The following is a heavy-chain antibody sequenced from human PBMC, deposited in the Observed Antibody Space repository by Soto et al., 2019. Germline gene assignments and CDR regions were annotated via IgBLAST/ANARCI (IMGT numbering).Heavy chain of an antibody. CDR2: IIPIFGTA. CDR3: ARGDFYCSGGTCYPQMFHYYGMDV. J-gene: IGHJ6*02. Sequence: GASVKVSCKASGGTFSSYAISWVRQAPGQGLEWMGGIIPIFGTANYAQKFQGRVTITADESTSTAYMELSSLRSEDTAVYYCARGDFYCSGGTCYPQMFHYYGMDVWGQGTTVTVSS. D-gene: IGHD2-15*01. V-gene: IGHV1-69*13. CDR1: GGTFSSYA.